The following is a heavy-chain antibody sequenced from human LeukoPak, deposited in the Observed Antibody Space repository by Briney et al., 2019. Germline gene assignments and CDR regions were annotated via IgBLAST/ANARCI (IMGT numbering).Heavy chain of an antibody. D-gene: IGHD6-19*01. J-gene: IGHJ4*02. CDR3: ARAFRSSGWYVPVY. CDR1: GGSISSYY. V-gene: IGHV4-59*01. Sequence: SETLSLTCTVSGGSISSYYWSWIRQPPGKGLEWIGYIYYSGSTNYNPSLKSRVTISVDTSKNQFSLKPSSVTAADTAVYYCARAFRSSGWYVPVYWGQGTLVTVSS. CDR2: IYYSGST.